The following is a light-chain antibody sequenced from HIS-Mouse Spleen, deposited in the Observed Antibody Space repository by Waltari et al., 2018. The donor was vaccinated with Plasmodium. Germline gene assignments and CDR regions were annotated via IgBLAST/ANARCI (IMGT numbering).Light chain of an antibody. V-gene: IGLV3-10*01. CDR3: YSTDSSGNHRV. CDR2: EDS. CDR1: AFPKKY. J-gene: IGLJ3*02. Sequence: SYELTQPPSVSVSPGQTARITCSADAFPKKYAYWYQQKSGQAPVLGIYEDSKRPSGIPVRFSGSSSGTMATLTISGAQVEDEADDYCYSTDSSGNHRVFGGGTKLTVL.